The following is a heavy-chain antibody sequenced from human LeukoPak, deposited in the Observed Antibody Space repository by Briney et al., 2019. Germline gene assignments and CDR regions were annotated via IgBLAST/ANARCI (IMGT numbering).Heavy chain of an antibody. D-gene: IGHD2-21*02. CDR2: ISGSGGST. J-gene: IGHJ4*02. Sequence: GGSLRLSCAASGFTFSSYAMNWVRQAPGKGLEWVSTISGSGGSTYYADSVKGRFTISRDNSKNTLFLHMNSLRAEDTAVYYCAKGLRYCGGDCYFDYWSQGTLVTVSS. V-gene: IGHV3-23*01. CDR3: AKGLRYCGGDCYFDY. CDR1: GFTFSSYA.